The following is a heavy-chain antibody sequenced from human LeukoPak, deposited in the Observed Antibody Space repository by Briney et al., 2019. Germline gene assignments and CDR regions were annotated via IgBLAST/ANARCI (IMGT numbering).Heavy chain of an antibody. Sequence: GGSLRLSCAASGFTFSAYGMHWVRQAPGKGLEWVAYIQNDESKTHYTDSVKGRFTISRDISKSTLYLQMNRLRAEDTAVYYCARFRHFDYPPSYYFDYWGQGTLVTVSS. J-gene: IGHJ4*02. CDR3: ARFRHFDYPPSYYFDY. CDR1: GFTFSAYG. CDR2: IQNDESKT. D-gene: IGHD3-9*01. V-gene: IGHV3-30*02.